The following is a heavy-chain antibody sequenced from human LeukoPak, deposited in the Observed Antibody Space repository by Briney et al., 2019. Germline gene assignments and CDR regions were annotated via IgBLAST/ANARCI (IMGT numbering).Heavy chain of an antibody. J-gene: IGHJ4*02. V-gene: IGHV3-23*01. CDR1: GFTFSSYA. CDR2: ISGSGGST. Sequence: GGPLRLSCAASGFTFSSYAMSWVRQAPGKGLEWVSAISGSGGSTYYADSVKGRFTISRDNSKNTLYLQMNSLRAEDTAVYYCAKVRWPREEGGYFDYWGQGTLVTVSS. D-gene: IGHD2-15*01. CDR3: AKVRWPREEGGYFDY.